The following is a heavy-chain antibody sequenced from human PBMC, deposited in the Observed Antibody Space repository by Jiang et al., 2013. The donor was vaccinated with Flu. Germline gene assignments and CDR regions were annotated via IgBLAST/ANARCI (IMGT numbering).Heavy chain of an antibody. Sequence: GSGLVKPSQTLFLMCTVSGDSITSGVHYWSWIRQHPGKGLEWIGCISNTGNTYYNPSLESRVTISVDTSRNQFSLSLSSVTAADTAVYWCAREEGKPNTIFGVITDSYYFGLDVWGQGATVTVSS. V-gene: IGHV4-31*03. D-gene: IGHD3-3*01. CDR2: ISNTGNT. CDR1: GDSITSGVHY. J-gene: IGHJ6*02. CDR3: AREEGKPNTIFGVITDSYYFGLDV.